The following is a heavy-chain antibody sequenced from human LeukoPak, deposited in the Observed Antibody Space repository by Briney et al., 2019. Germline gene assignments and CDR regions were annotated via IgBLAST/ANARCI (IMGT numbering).Heavy chain of an antibody. V-gene: IGHV1-18*01. CDR2: ISTYNDNT. CDR1: GYTFTSYG. D-gene: IGHD1-26*01. CDR3: ARDLPTSGIYRPFDY. Sequence: ASVRVSCKASGYTFTSYGINWVRQAPGHGLEWMGWISTYNDNTNYAQNLQGRVTMTTVTSTTTAYMELRSLRSDDTAVYYCARDLPTSGIYRPFDYWGQGTLVTVSS. J-gene: IGHJ4*02.